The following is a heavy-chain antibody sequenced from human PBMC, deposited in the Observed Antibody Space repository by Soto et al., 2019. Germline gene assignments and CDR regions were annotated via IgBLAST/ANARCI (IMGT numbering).Heavy chain of an antibody. CDR3: ARTKCSGGSCYSWSLDY. D-gene: IGHD2-15*01. V-gene: IGHV4-31*03. CDR2: RYYSEST. J-gene: IGHJ4*02. CDR1: GGSITTGGYY. Sequence: SETLSLTCTVSGGSITTGGYYWSWIRQLPGKGLEWIGHRYYSESTYYNPSLKSRVSISLDTSKNQFSLKLSFVTAADTAMYYCARTKCSGGSCYSWSLDYWGQGPPVPVPS.